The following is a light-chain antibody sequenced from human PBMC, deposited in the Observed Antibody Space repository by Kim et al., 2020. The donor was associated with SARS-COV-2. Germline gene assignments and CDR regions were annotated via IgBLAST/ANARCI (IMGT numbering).Light chain of an antibody. CDR3: QKYDSVPWT. J-gene: IGKJ1*01. V-gene: IGKV1-27*01. CDR2: AAS. Sequence: IQMTQSPSSLSASVGDRVTITCRASQGIGTSLAWYQQNPGKVPKLLIYAASALQSGAPSRFSGSGSGTEFILTISSLQPEDGATYYCQKYDSVPWTFGQGTKVDIK. CDR1: QGIGTS.